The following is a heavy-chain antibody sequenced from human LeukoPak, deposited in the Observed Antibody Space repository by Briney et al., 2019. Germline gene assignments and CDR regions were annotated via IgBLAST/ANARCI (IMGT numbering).Heavy chain of an antibody. CDR1: DGSINTYY. CDR2: IYYSGST. D-gene: IGHD3-10*01. Sequence: PSEALSLTCTVSDGSINTYYWSWIRQPPGKGLEWIGYIYYSGSTNYNPSLKSRVTISLDTSKNKFSLGLNSVTAADTAVYYCARGGPVGVDYWGQGTLVTVSS. J-gene: IGHJ4*02. CDR3: ARGGPVGVDY. V-gene: IGHV4-59*01.